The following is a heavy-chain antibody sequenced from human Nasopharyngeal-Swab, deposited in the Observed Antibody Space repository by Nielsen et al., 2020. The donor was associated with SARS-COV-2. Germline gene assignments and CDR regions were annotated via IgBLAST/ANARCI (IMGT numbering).Heavy chain of an antibody. CDR2: ISSSSSSTI. D-gene: IGHD2-15*01. CDR3: AREELGYCSGGSCLPFDY. Sequence: WIRQPPGKGLEWVSYISSSSSSTIYYADSVKGRFTISRDNAKNSLYLQMNSLRDEDTAVYYCAREELGYCSGGSCLPFDYWGQGTLVTVFS. J-gene: IGHJ4*02. V-gene: IGHV3-48*02.